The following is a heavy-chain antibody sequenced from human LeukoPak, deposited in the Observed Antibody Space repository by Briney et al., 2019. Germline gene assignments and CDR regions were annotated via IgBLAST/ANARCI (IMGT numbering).Heavy chain of an antibody. CDR3: ARGAGVLYWWSYVGEPNWFDP. CDR1: GYTFTGYY. D-gene: IGHD2-8*02. Sequence: GASVKVSCKASGYTFTGYYMHWVRQAPGQGLEWMGWINPNSGGTNYAQKFQGRVTMTRDTSISTAYMELSRLRSDDTAVYYCARGAGVLYWWSYVGEPNWFDPGAREPWSPSPQ. V-gene: IGHV1-2*02. CDR2: INPNSGGT. J-gene: IGHJ5*02.